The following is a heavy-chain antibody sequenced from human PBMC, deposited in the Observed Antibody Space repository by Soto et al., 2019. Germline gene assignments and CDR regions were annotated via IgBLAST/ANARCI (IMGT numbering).Heavy chain of an antibody. V-gene: IGHV3-48*03. CDR2: ISSSGSTI. Sequence: EVQLVESGGGLVQPGGSLRLSCAASGFTFSSYEMNWVRQAPGKGLEWVSYISSSGSTIYYADSVKGRFTISRDNAKNPLYLQMNSLRAEDTAVYDCARVRTFSRITIFGVAPGWYFDLWGRGTLVTVSS. D-gene: IGHD3-3*01. J-gene: IGHJ2*01. CDR1: GFTFSSYE. CDR3: ARVRTFSRITIFGVAPGWYFDL.